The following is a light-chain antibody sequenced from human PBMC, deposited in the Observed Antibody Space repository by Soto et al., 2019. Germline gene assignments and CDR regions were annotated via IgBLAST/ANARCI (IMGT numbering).Light chain of an antibody. J-gene: IGKJ5*01. Sequence: DIQMTQSPSTLSGSVGDRVTITCRASQTISSWLAWYQQKPGKAPKLLIYKASTLKSGVPSRFSGSGSGTDFTLTINSLQPEDYATYYCQQFHSFPITFGQGTRLEIK. V-gene: IGKV1-5*03. CDR3: QQFHSFPIT. CDR1: QTISSW. CDR2: KAS.